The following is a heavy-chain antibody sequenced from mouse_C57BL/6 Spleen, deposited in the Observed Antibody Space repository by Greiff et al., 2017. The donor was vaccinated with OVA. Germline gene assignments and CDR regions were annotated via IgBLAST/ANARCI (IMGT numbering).Heavy chain of an antibody. Sequence: QVQLQQSGAELVRPGTSVKVSCKASGYAFTNYLIEWVKQRPGQGLEWIGVINPGSGGTNYNEKFKGKATLTADKSSSTAYMKLSSLTSEDSAVYFCALDYDYDVWFAYWGQGTLVTVSA. CDR1: GYAFTNYL. V-gene: IGHV1-54*01. CDR3: ALDYDYDVWFAY. CDR2: INPGSGGT. D-gene: IGHD2-4*01. J-gene: IGHJ3*01.